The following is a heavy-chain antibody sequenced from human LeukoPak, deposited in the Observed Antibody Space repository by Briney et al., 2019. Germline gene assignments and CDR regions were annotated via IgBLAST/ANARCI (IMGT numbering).Heavy chain of an antibody. D-gene: IGHD5-24*01. CDR1: GFPFSSYW. J-gene: IGHJ4*02. Sequence: GGSLRLSCVASGFPFSSYWMTWVRQAPGKGLEWVANIKQDGSKKSYVDSVKGRFTISRDNAKNSLYLQMNSLRAEDTAIYYCTRVGYIDEGIDYWGQGALVTVSS. CDR2: IKQDGSKK. V-gene: IGHV3-7*04. CDR3: TRVGYIDEGIDY.